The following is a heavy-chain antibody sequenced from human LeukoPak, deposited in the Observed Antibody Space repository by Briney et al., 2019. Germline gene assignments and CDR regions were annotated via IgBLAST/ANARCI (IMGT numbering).Heavy chain of an antibody. D-gene: IGHD1-14*01. CDR1: GFTVSSNY. J-gene: IGHJ6*02. Sequence: GGSLRLSCAASGFTVSSNYMSWVRQAPGKGLEWVSTLSGSGGSTYYADSVKGRFTISRDNSKNTLYLQMNSLRAEDTAVYYCAKPQPGYYYYGMDVWGQGTTVTVSS. V-gene: IGHV3-23*01. CDR3: AKPQPGYYYYGMDV. CDR2: LSGSGGST.